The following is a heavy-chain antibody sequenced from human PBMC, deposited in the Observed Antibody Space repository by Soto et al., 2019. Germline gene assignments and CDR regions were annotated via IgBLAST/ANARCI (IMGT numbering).Heavy chain of an antibody. J-gene: IGHJ5*02. CDR3: ARDQRFLLLSTYNWFHP. CDR1: GGSISGGVHS. Sequence: SETLSLTCTVSGGSISGGVHSWSWIRQPPGKGLEWIGHIFDSGSTYYNPSLKSRLTISVDTSKNQFSLRLSSVTAADTAVYYCARDQRFLLLSTYNWFHPSGQATLVTVSS. V-gene: IGHV4-30-4*01. D-gene: IGHD3-10*01. CDR2: IFDSGST.